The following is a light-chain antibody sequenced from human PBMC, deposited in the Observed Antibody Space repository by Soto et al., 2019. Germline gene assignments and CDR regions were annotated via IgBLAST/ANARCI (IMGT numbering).Light chain of an antibody. J-gene: IGKJ1*01. Sequence: DIQMTQSPSSLSASVGDRVTITCRASQGISNYLAWYEQKPGKVPKLLIYAASTLQEGDPSRFSGSGSGTDFTLTISSLQPEDVATYACQKYNSAPWTFGQGTKVEIK. V-gene: IGKV1-27*01. CDR2: AAS. CDR1: QGISNY. CDR3: QKYNSAPWT.